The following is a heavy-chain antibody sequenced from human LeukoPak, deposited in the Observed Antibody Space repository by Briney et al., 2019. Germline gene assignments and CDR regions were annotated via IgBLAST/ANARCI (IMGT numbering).Heavy chain of an antibody. J-gene: IGHJ4*02. V-gene: IGHV1-2*02. D-gene: IGHD3-10*01. Sequence: ASVQVSCKTSGYTFTSYYIHWLRQAPGQRFEWMGWSDPKSGATKYEHFQGRVTMTRDTSISTAYMELSRLTSGDTAVYYCARGNFYDNKGYSPELRYWGQGTLVTVSS. CDR2: SDPKSGAT. CDR3: ARGNFYDNKGYSPELRY. CDR1: GYTFTSYY.